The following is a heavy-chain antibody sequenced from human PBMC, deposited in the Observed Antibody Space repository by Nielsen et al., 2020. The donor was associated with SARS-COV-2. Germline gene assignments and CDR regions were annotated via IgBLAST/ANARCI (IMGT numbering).Heavy chain of an antibody. V-gene: IGHV3-11*06. J-gene: IGHJ3*02. CDR1: GFTFSTNW. D-gene: IGHD6-19*01. Sequence: GESLKISCVASGFTFSTNWMHWVRQAPGKGLEWVSYISTSSSYTNYADSVKGRFTISRDNAENSLSLQMNSLRAEDTAVYYCARESVTGTDAFDIWGQGTVVTVSS. CDR3: ARESVTGTDAFDI. CDR2: ISTSSSYT.